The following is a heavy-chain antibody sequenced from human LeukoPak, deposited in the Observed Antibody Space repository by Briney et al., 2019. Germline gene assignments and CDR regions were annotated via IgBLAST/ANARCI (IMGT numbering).Heavy chain of an antibody. V-gene: IGHV6-1*01. CDR2: TYYRSKWYN. D-gene: IGHD2-2*01. Sequence: SQTLSLTCALSGDSVSSNSAAWAWIRQSPSRGLEWLGRTYYRSKWYNDYAVSVKSRIIFNPDTSKNQFSLQLNSVTAEDSAMYYCAREYYPIASAAFDSWGQGTLVTVSS. CDR3: AREYYPIASAAFDS. J-gene: IGHJ4*02. CDR1: GDSVSSNSAA.